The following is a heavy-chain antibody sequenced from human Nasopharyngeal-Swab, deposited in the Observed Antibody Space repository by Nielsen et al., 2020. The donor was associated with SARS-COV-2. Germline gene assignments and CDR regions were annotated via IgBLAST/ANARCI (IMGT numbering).Heavy chain of an antibody. D-gene: IGHD5-18*01. J-gene: IGHJ4*02. V-gene: IGHV3-9*01. CDR3: AKARRTDTYGFECFDY. Sequence: GGSLRLSCAASGFTFANYAMHWVRQPPGKGLEWVSGITWNSGNKGYAESVQGRFTISRDNARNSLYLQMNSLRAEDTALYYCAKARRTDTYGFECFDYWGQGSLVTVSS. CDR1: GFTFANYA. CDR2: ITWNSGNK.